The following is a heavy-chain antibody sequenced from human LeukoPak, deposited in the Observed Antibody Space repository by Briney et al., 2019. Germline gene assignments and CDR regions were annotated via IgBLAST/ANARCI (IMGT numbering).Heavy chain of an antibody. J-gene: IGHJ4*02. V-gene: IGHV3-7*01. CDR2: IKQDGSEK. CDR3: ARGGPRYYYDSSGYFNFDY. CDR1: GFTFSSYW. D-gene: IGHD3-22*01. Sequence: PGGSLRLSCAASGFTFSSYWMSWVRQAPGKGLEWVANIKQDGSEKYYVDSVKGRLTISRDNAKNSLYLQMNSLRAEDTAVYYCARGGPRYYYDSSGYFNFDYWGQGTLVTVSS.